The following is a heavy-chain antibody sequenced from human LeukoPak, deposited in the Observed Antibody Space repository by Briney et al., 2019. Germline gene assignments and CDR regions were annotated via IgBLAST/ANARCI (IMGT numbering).Heavy chain of an antibody. Sequence: SETLSLTCAVYGGSFSGYYWSWIRQPPGKGLEWIGEINHSGSTNYNPSLKSRVTISVDTSKNQFSLKLSSVTAADTAVYYCARLPANRITIFGAVINPDPCYWGQGTLVTVSS. D-gene: IGHD3-3*01. CDR2: INHSGST. J-gene: IGHJ4*02. CDR3: ARLPANRITIFGAVINPDPCY. CDR1: GGSFSGYY. V-gene: IGHV4-34*01.